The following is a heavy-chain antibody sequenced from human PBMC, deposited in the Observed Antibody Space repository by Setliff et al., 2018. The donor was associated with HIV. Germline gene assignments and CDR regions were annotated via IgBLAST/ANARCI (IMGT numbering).Heavy chain of an antibody. J-gene: IGHJ3*02. CDR2: INVGSGNT. CDR3: ARVRERIGVTGTDDAFDI. CDR1: GYTFTTYV. V-gene: IGHV1-3*01. D-gene: IGHD3-3*01. Sequence: ASVKVSCKASGYTFTTYVVHWVRQAPGQRLEWMGWINVGSGNTKYSQKFQGRLTMTTDTSTITAYMELRSLRSDDTAVYYCARVRERIGVTGTDDAFDIWGQGTAVTVSS.